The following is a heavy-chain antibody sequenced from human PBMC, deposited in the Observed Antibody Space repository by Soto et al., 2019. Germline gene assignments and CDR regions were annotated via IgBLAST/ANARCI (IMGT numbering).Heavy chain of an antibody. CDR2: IWSDGTTK. D-gene: IGHD6-19*01. CDR3: VRDPLGSVWAVDY. J-gene: IGHJ4*02. Sequence: QEQVVESGGGVVQPGRSLRLSCAASGFTLSSYAMHWVRQAPGKGLEWVAMIWSDGTTKYYADSVKGRFTISRDSSKKTWYLQMNSLRVDDAAVYYCVRDPLGSVWAVDYWGQGTMVTVSA. V-gene: IGHV3-33*01. CDR1: GFTLSSYA.